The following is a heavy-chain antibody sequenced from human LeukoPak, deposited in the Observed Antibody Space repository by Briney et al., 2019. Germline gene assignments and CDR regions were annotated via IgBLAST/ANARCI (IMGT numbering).Heavy chain of an antibody. CDR3: ARGGAARLHFQN. Sequence: SETLSLTCTVSGGSISTYYWNWIRQPPGKGLEWIGHIYHSGSTNYNPSLQSRVSISIDTSKNQFSLNLNSVTAADTAVYYCARGGAARLHFQNWGQGTLVTVSS. CDR1: GGSISTYY. V-gene: IGHV4-59*01. CDR2: IYHSGST. J-gene: IGHJ1*01. D-gene: IGHD6-6*01.